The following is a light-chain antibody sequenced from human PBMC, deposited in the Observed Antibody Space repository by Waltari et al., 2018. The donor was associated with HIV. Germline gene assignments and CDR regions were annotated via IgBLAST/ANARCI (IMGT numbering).Light chain of an antibody. J-gene: IGLJ2*01. CDR3: ATWDDTLNALV. CDR1: STNIGHNA. V-gene: IGLV1-36*01. CDR2: YDT. Sequence: QSLLTQPPSVSGAPRQSVTISCSGTSTNIGHNAVNWSQQPPGQPPRLLIHYDTLVPSGVSDRFSGPRSDTSASLAISGLQSEDEADYYCATWDDTLNALVFGGGTRLTVL.